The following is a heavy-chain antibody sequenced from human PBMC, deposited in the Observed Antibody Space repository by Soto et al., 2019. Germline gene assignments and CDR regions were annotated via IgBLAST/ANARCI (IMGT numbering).Heavy chain of an antibody. CDR1: GYTFTSYG. V-gene: IGHV1-18*04. Sequence: ASVKVSCKASGYTFTSYGISWVRQASGQGLEWMGWISAYNGNTNYAQKLQGRVTMTTDISTSTAYMELRSLRSDDTAVYYCARDRGIVATIGYYYYGMDVWGQGTTVTVSS. J-gene: IGHJ6*02. CDR2: ISAYNGNT. CDR3: ARDRGIVATIGYYYYGMDV. D-gene: IGHD5-12*01.